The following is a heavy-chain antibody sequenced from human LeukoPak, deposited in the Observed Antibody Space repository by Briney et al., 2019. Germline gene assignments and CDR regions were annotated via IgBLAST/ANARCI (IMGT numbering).Heavy chain of an antibody. J-gene: IGHJ5*02. CDR3: AKDRCGSTSCYDWFDP. V-gene: IGHV3-73*01. Sequence: GGSLRLSCAASGFTFSGSTMHWVRQASGKGLEWVGRIRSKANNYATAYATSVKGRFTLSRDDSKNTAYLQMNSLRAEDTAVYYCAKDRCGSTSCYDWFDPWGQGTLVTVS. CDR2: IRSKANNYAT. D-gene: IGHD2-2*01. CDR1: GFTFSGST.